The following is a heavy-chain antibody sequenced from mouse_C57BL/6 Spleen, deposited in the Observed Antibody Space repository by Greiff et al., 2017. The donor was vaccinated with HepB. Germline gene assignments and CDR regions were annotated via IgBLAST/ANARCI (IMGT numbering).Heavy chain of an antibody. CDR2: IYPGSGNT. CDR1: GYSFTSYY. CDR3: ARTGRDYYAMDY. Sequence: LEESGPELVKPGASVKISCKASGYSFTSYYIHWVKQRPGQGLEWIGWIYPGSGNTKYNEKFKGKATLTADTSSSTAYMQLSSLTSEDSAVYYCARTGRDYYAMDYWGQGTSVTVSS. D-gene: IGHD3-1*01. J-gene: IGHJ4*01. V-gene: IGHV1-66*01.